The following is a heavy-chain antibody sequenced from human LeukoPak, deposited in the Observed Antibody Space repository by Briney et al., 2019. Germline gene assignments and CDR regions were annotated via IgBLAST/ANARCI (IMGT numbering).Heavy chain of an antibody. CDR3: AKDIARGPYYYYMDV. CDR2: ISWNSGSI. J-gene: IGHJ6*03. V-gene: IGHV3-9*03. Sequence: PGGSLRLSCAASGFTFDDYAMHWVRQAPGKGLEWVSGISWNSGSIGYADSVKGRFTISRDNAKNSLYLQMNSLRAEDMALYYCAKDIARGPYYYYMDVWGKGTTVTFSS. CDR1: GFTFDDYA. D-gene: IGHD3-10*01.